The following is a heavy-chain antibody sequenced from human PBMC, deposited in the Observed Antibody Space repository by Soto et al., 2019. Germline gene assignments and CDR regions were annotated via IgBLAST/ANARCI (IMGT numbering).Heavy chain of an antibody. CDR3: VRDQKYFRVNGNWFDS. Sequence: VSCRAAGYSSADFGISWVRHAPGQGLEWMGWVSGNNGASNPAPKVQGRITMTLDTSTGVSYMALRSLRSDDTAIYYCVRDQKYFRVNGNWFDSWGQGTLVTVSS. J-gene: IGHJ5*01. D-gene: IGHD2-2*01. CDR2: VSGNNGAS. CDR1: GYSSADFG. V-gene: IGHV1-18*04.